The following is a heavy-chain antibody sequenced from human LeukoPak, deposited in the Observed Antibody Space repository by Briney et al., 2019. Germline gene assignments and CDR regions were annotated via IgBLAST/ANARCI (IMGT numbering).Heavy chain of an antibody. Sequence: PGGSLRLSCAASGFTFSSYEMNWVRQAPGKGLEWVSYISSSGSTIYYADSVKGRFTISRDNSKNTLYLQMNSLRAEDTAVYCCARIRYGAFDIWGQETMVTVSS. CDR2: ISSSGSTI. J-gene: IGHJ3*02. CDR3: ARIRYGAFDI. D-gene: IGHD4-17*01. V-gene: IGHV3-48*03. CDR1: GFTFSSYE.